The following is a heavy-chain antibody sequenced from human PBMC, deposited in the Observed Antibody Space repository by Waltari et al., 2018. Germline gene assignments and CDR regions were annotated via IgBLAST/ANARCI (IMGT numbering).Heavy chain of an antibody. Sequence: LQLPEAGPGVVKPAETLSRTCPVSGGSICSSSYYWGWILQAPGKGLEWIGSIYYSRSTYYNPSLKRRITISVETAKNQFFMKLSFVTAADAAVYYCARAAACPDYWGQGTLVTVSS. CDR2: IYYSRST. V-gene: IGHV4-39*07. J-gene: IGHJ4*02. D-gene: IGHD6-25*01. CDR1: GGSICSSSYY. CDR3: ARAAACPDY.